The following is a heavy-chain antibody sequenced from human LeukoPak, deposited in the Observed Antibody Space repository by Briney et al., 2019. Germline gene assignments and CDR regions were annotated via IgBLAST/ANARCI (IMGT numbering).Heavy chain of an antibody. V-gene: IGHV1-18*01. CDR1: GYTFTSYG. Sequence: GASVKVSCKASGYTFTSYGISWVRQAPGQGLEWMGWISAYNGNTNYAQKLQGRVTMTTDTSTSTAHMELRSLRSDDTAVYYCARENYGAVDAFDIWGQGTMVTVSS. CDR2: ISAYNGNT. CDR3: ARENYGAVDAFDI. J-gene: IGHJ3*02. D-gene: IGHD1-7*01.